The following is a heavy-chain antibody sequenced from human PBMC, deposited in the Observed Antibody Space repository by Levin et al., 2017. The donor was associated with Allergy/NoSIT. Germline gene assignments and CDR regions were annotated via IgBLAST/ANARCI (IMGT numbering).Heavy chain of an antibody. D-gene: IGHD6-19*01. CDR1: GGSISSYY. V-gene: IGHV4-4*07. CDR2: IYTSGST. Sequence: SQTLSLTCTVSGGSISSYYWSWIRPPAGKGLEWIGRIYTSGSTNYNPSLTSRVTMSVDTSKNQFSLKLSSVTAADTAVYYCAREDGGGYSSGWYDYYDYGMDVWGQGTTVTVSS. J-gene: IGHJ6*02. CDR3: AREDGGGYSSGWYDYYDYGMDV.